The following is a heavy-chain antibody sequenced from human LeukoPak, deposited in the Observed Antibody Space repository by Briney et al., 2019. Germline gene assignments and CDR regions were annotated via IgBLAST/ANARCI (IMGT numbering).Heavy chain of an antibody. D-gene: IGHD4-23*01. V-gene: IGHV3-53*01. CDR1: GFTVSGNY. CDR2: IYSGGTT. Sequence: GGSLRLSCAVSGFTVSGNYMSWVRQAPGKGLEWVSLIYSGGTTYYADSVKGRFTISRDNSKDTLYLQMNSLRAEDTAVYYCARRAGGYSHPYDYWGQGILVTVSS. J-gene: IGHJ4*02. CDR3: ARRAGGYSHPYDY.